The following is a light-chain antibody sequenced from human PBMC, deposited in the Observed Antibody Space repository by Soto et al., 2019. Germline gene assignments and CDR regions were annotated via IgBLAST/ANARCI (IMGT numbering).Light chain of an antibody. V-gene: IGKV3D-20*01. CDR2: DAS. Sequence: EIVLTQSPGTLSLSPGERATLSCRASQSVSSSYLAWYQQKPGLAPRLLIYDASSRATGIPDRFSGGGSGTDFTLTISRLEPEDFAVYYCQQYGSSPLITFGQGTRLEIK. CDR3: QQYGSSPLIT. CDR1: QSVSSSY. J-gene: IGKJ5*01.